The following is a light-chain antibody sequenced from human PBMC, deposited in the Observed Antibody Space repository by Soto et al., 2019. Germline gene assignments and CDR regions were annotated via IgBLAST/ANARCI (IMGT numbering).Light chain of an antibody. V-gene: IGLV2-11*01. CDR2: DVT. CDR3: CSYGDTNTVYV. J-gene: IGLJ1*01. CDR1: SSDVGAYTS. Sequence: QSVLTQPASVSGSPGQSITISCSGTSSDVGAYTSVSWYQQHPGKAPKLMIYDVTRRPSGVPDRFSGSQSGNRASLTISGLQAEDEADYYCCSYGDTNTVYVFGTGTKVTVL.